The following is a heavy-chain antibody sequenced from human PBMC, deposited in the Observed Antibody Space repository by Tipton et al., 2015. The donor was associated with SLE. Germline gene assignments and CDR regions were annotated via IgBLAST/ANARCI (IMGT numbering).Heavy chain of an antibody. Sequence: SLRLSCAASGFTFSSYEMNWVRQAPGKGLEWVSYISSSGSTIYYADSVKGRFTISRDNAKNSLYLQMNSLRAEDTAVYYCARRGVAHAFDIWGQGTMVTVSS. D-gene: IGHD2-15*01. CDR3: ARRGVAHAFDI. J-gene: IGHJ3*02. CDR2: ISSSGSTI. CDR1: GFTFSSYE. V-gene: IGHV3-48*03.